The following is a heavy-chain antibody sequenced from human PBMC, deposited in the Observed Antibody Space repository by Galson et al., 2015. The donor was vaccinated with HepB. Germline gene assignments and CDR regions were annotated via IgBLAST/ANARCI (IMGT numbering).Heavy chain of an antibody. CDR3: AKVGKWSRGGASYYGMDV. CDR1: GFTFSSYG. V-gene: IGHV3-30*02. D-gene: IGHD2-15*01. CDR2: IRYDGSNK. J-gene: IGHJ6*02. Sequence: SLRLSCAASGFTFSSYGMHWVRQAPGKGLEWMAFIRYDGSNKYYADSVKGRFTISRDNSKNTLYLQMNSLRAEDTAVYYCAKVGKWSRGGASYYGMDVWGQGTTVTVSS.